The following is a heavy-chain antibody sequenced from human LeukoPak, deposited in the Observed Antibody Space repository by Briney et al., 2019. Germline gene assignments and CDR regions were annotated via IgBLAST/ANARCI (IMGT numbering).Heavy chain of an antibody. CDR3: ARVGTYYYDSSGYRHDAFDI. D-gene: IGHD3-22*01. CDR1: GFTFSSYW. Sequence: PGGSLRLSCAASGFTFSSYWMHWVRQAPGKGLVWVSRINSDGSSTSYADSVKGRFTISRDNAKNTLYLQMNSLRADDTAVYYCARVGTYYYDSSGYRHDAFDIWGQGTMVTVSS. CDR2: INSDGSST. J-gene: IGHJ3*02. V-gene: IGHV3-74*01.